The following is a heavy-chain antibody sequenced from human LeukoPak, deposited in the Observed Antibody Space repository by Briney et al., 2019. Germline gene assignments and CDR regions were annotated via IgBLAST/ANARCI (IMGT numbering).Heavy chain of an antibody. CDR1: GYTFTSYD. CDR2: MNPNSGNT. Sequence: GASVRVPCKASGYTFTSYDINWVRQATGQGLEWMGWMNPNSGNTGYAQKFQGRVTMTRNTSISTAYMELSSLRSEDTAVYYCARGQGGAAVYYYYYYMDVWGKGTTVTVSS. D-gene: IGHD1-26*01. V-gene: IGHV1-8*01. J-gene: IGHJ6*03. CDR3: ARGQGGAAVYYYYYYMDV.